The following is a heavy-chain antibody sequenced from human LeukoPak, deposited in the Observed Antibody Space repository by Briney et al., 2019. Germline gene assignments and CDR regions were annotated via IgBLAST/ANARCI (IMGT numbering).Heavy chain of an antibody. D-gene: IGHD3-22*01. CDR3: ARDYYDSSGYYYAHDY. J-gene: IGHJ4*02. CDR1: GGTFSSYA. V-gene: IGHV1-69*05. CDR2: IIPIFGTA. Sequence: SVKVSCKASGGTFSSYAISWVRQAPGQRLEWMGRIIPIFGTANYAQKFQGRVTINTDESTSTDYMELSSLRSEDTAVYYCARDYYDSSGYYYAHDYWGQGTLVTVSS.